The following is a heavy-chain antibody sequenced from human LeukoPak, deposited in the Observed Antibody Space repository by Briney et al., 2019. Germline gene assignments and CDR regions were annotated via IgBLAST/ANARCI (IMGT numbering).Heavy chain of an antibody. J-gene: IGHJ3*02. V-gene: IGHV3-48*01. CDR3: ARAGLHLIVGAFDI. CDR1: GFTFSSYS. Sequence: PGGSLRLSCAASGFTFSSYSMNWVRQAPGKGLEWVSYISSSSSTIYYADSVKGRFTISRDNAKNSLYLQMNSLRAEDTAVYYCARAGLHLIVGAFDIWGQGTMVTVSS. D-gene: IGHD3-22*01. CDR2: ISSSSSTI.